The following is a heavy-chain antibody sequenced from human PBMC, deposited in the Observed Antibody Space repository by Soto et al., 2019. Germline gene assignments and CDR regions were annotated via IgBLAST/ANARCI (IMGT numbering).Heavy chain of an antibody. V-gene: IGHV4-31*03. CDR1: GGPISSGGYY. CDR2: IFYSGAT. J-gene: IGHJ5*01. Sequence: QVQLQESGPGLVTPSQALSLNSSVSGGPISSGGYYWSWIRQHPGKSLEWIGYIFYSGATYYNPSLKSRSFISVDTSKNQFSLRLSSVTAADTAVYYCARVQPYDYGANSGWFDPWGQGTLVTVSA. CDR3: ARVQPYDYGANSGWFDP. D-gene: IGHD4-17*01.